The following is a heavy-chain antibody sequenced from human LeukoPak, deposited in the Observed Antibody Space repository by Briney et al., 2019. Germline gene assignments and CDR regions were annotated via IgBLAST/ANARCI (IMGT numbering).Heavy chain of an antibody. CDR3: ARGRLYYYDSSGYYFDY. V-gene: IGHV1-69*13. CDR1: GGTFSSYA. J-gene: IGHJ4*02. Sequence: SVKVSCKASGGTFSSYAISWVRQAPGQGLEWMGGIIPIFGTANYAQKFQGRVTITADESTSTAYMELSSLRSEDTAVYYCARGRLYYYDSSGYYFDYWGQGTLVTVSS. CDR2: IIPIFGTA. D-gene: IGHD3-22*01.